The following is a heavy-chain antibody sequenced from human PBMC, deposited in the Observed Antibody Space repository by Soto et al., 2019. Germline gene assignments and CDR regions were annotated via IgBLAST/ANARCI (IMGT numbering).Heavy chain of an antibody. CDR1: GYTFTIYG. D-gene: IGHD6-19*01. Sequence: ASVKVSCTASGYTFTIYGISWVRQAPGQGLEWMGWISAYNGNTNYAQKLQGRVTMTTDTSTSTAYMELRSLRSDDTAVYYCASVPSGWYYFDYWGQGTLVTVSS. CDR2: ISAYNGNT. V-gene: IGHV1-18*01. CDR3: ASVPSGWYYFDY. J-gene: IGHJ4*02.